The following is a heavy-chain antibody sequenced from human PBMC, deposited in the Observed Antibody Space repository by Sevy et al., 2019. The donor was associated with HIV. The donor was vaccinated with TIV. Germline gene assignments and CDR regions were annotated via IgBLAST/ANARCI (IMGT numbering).Heavy chain of an antibody. CDR2: FAPQYGET. CDR3: TTVGLRYYSGSSSYQEDWFDP. D-gene: IGHD2-15*01. J-gene: IGHJ5*02. V-gene: IGHV1-24*01. Sequence: ASVKVSCKVSGYTLTKLSIHWVRQAPGKGLEWMGEFAPQYGETIYSQRFQGRLTMTEDTSPDTAFMELSSLTSEDTAIYYCTTVGLRYYSGSSSYQEDWFDPWGQGTLVTVSS. CDR1: GYTLTKLS.